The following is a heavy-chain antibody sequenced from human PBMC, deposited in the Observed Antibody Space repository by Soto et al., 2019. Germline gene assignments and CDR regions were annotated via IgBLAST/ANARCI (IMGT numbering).Heavy chain of an antibody. J-gene: IGHJ4*02. CDR1: GYTFTDFG. V-gene: IGHV1-18*01. CDR2: ISPYNGNT. Sequence: QVQLVQSGAEVKKPGASVKVSCRASGYTFTDFGVSWVRQAPGQGLEWVGWISPYNGNTQYVENLQGRVTMTTDTYTNTAYMELRRLRPDDTAVYYCARGRFYGDFYFDFWGQGTLVTVSS. D-gene: IGHD4-17*01. CDR3: ARGRFYGDFYFDF.